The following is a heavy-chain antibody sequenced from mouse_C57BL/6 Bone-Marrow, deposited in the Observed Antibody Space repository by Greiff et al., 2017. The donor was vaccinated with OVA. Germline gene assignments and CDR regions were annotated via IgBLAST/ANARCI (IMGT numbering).Heavy chain of an antibody. CDR1: GYAFSSSW. V-gene: IGHV1-82*01. CDR3: TVVGAMDY. D-gene: IGHD1-1*01. CDR2: IYPGDGDT. Sequence: QVQLQQSGPELVKPGASVKISCKASGYAFSSSWMNWVKQRPGKGLEWIGRIYPGDGDTNYNGKFKGKATLTADKSSSTAYMQLSSLTSEDSAVYFCTVVGAMDYWGQGTSVTVSS. J-gene: IGHJ4*01.